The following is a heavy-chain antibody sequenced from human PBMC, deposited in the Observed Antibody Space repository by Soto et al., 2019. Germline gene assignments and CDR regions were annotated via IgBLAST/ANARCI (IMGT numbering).Heavy chain of an antibody. Sequence: QVQLVQSGAEVKKPGASVKVSCKASGYTFTSYGISWVRQAPGQGLEWMGWISAYNGNTDYAQKLEGRVTMTTDPGTATAYMELRSLKADATAVYYCGRDLGGRGWGRYWGQGTLVTVSS. V-gene: IGHV1-18*01. D-gene: IGHD6-19*01. J-gene: IGHJ4*02. CDR3: GRDLGGRGWGRY. CDR2: ISAYNGNT. CDR1: GYTFTSYG.